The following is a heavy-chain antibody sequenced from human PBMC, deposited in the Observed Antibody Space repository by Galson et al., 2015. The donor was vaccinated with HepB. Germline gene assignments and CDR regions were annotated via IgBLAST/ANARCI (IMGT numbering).Heavy chain of an antibody. V-gene: IGHV3-48*04. Sequence: SLRLSCAASGFTFSSYSMNWVRQAPGKGLEWVSYITSSSTNTSHADSVKGRFTISRDDAKNSLYLQMNSLGAEATAVYYCARDLYYAFDYWGQGTLVTVSS. CDR1: GFTFSSYS. CDR3: ARDLYYAFDY. CDR2: ITSSSTNT. J-gene: IGHJ4*02. D-gene: IGHD3-10*01.